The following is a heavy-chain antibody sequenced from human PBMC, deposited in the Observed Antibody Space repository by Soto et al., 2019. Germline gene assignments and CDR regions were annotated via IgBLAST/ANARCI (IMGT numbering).Heavy chain of an antibody. CDR3: AREYYSSVYGYDAFDI. CDR2: ISYDGRNK. J-gene: IGHJ3*02. CDR1: GFIFSTYA. Sequence: QVQLVESGGGVVQPGRSLRLSCAASGFIFSTYAMHWVRQAPGKGLEWVTFISYDGRNKYYADSVKDRFTISRDNSKNTLYLLMNRLRTEDTAVYYCAREYYSSVYGYDAFDIWSKGTMVTVSS. D-gene: IGHD3-10*01. V-gene: IGHV3-30*04.